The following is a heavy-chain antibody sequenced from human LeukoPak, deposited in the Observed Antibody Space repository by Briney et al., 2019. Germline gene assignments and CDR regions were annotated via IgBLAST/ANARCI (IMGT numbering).Heavy chain of an antibody. Sequence: SQTLSLTCTVSGGSISSGDYYWSWIRQPPGKGLEWIGTIYYSGRTYYSPSLKSRVTMSVDPSNNQFSLNLRSVTAADTALYYCARRRYYDGSGYLEWGQGTLLSVSS. CDR2: IYYSGRT. CDR1: GGSISSGDYY. V-gene: IGHV4-30-4*08. D-gene: IGHD3-22*01. J-gene: IGHJ1*01. CDR3: ARRRYYDGSGYLE.